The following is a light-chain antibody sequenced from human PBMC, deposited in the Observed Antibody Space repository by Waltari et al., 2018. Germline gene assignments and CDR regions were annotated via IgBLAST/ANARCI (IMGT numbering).Light chain of an antibody. J-gene: IGKJ1*01. Sequence: EIVLTQSPATLSLSPGERATLSCRASLSISTYLAWYQQKPGQAPRLLIYDASSRATGTPARFSGSGSGADFTLTISSLEPEDSAVYYCQPRIDSWTFGQGTKVEIK. CDR2: DAS. V-gene: IGKV3-11*01. CDR1: LSISTY. CDR3: QPRIDSWT.